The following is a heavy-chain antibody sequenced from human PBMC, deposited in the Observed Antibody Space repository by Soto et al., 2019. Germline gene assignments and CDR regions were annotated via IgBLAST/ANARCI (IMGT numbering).Heavy chain of an antibody. CDR2: IHGDGGKI. CDR1: RFTFGSRA. D-gene: IGHD5-18*01. Sequence: GGSLRLSCVASRFTFGSRAMSWVRQAPGEGLEWVANIHGDGGKIYYVDSVKGRFTISRDNAKRSLYLQMKSLRAEDTAVYYCARDFYGGYTYGPGDYWGQGALVTVSS. CDR3: ARDFYGGYTYGPGDY. V-gene: IGHV3-7*01. J-gene: IGHJ4*02.